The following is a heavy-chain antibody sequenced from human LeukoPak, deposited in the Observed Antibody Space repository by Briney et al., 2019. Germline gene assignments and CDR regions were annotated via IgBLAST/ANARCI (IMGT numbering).Heavy chain of an antibody. V-gene: IGHV1-18*01. Sequence: ASVKVSCKDSGYTFTSYGISWVRHAPGQGLEWMGWISAYNGNTNYAQTPQRRVTTTTDTSTITASMLQRSLGSDDTAVYYCARAVADILTGYCDYWGQGTLVTVSS. J-gene: IGHJ4*02. D-gene: IGHD3-9*01. CDR2: ISAYNGNT. CDR3: ARAVADILTGYCDY. CDR1: GYTFTSYG.